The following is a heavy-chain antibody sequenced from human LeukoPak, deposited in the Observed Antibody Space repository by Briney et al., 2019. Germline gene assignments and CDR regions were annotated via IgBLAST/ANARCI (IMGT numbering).Heavy chain of an antibody. CDR2: IRYDGSNK. CDR3: AKDGVVLRFLEWLNYYYYYMDD. J-gene: IGHJ6*03. CDR1: GFTFSSYG. D-gene: IGHD3-3*01. Sequence: GGSLRLSCAASGFTFSSYGMHWVRQAPGKGLEWVAFIRYDGSNKYYADSVKGRFTISRDNSKNTLYLQMNSLRAEDTAVYYCAKDGVVLRFLEWLNYYYYYMDDWGKGTTVTVSS. V-gene: IGHV3-30*02.